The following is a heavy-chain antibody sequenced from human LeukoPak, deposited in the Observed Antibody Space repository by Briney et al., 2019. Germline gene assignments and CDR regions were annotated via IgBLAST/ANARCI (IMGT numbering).Heavy chain of an antibody. CDR3: ARDAPYDSSGYPYYYYGMDV. Sequence: GASVKVSCKASGYTFTSYGISWVRQAPGQGPEWMGWISAYNGNTNYAQKLQGRVTMTTDTSTSTAYMELRSLRSDDTAVYYCARDAPYDSSGYPYYYYGMDVWGQGTTVTVSS. CDR2: ISAYNGNT. J-gene: IGHJ6*02. D-gene: IGHD3-22*01. V-gene: IGHV1-18*01. CDR1: GYTFTSYG.